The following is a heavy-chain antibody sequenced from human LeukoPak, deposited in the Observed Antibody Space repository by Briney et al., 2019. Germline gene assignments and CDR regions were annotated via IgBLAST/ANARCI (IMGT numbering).Heavy chain of an antibody. CDR1: GGTFSSYA. CDR2: IIPIFGTA. CDR3: ASSYDSSGYAGDY. Sequence: SVNVSCKASGGTFSSYAISWVRQAPGQGLEWMGGIIPIFGTANYAQKFQGRVTITADESTSTAYMELSSLRSEDTAVYYCASSYDSSGYAGDYWGQGTLVTVSS. V-gene: IGHV1-69*13. J-gene: IGHJ4*02. D-gene: IGHD3-22*01.